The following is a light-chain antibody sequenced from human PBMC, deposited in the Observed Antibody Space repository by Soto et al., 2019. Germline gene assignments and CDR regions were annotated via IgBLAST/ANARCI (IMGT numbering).Light chain of an antibody. J-gene: IGKJ1*01. CDR1: QSVRSN. Sequence: EILMTQYPATLSVSPGERATLSCRASQSVRSNLAWYHQRPGQAPRLLIYAASARATGIPARLSGSGSGTEFTLTISGMKSEDFGLYYCQQYNNWQTFGHGTQVDIK. CDR3: QQYNNWQT. CDR2: AAS. V-gene: IGKV3-15*01.